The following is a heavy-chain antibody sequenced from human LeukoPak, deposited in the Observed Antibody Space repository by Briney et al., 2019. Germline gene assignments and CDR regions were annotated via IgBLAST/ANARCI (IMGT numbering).Heavy chain of an antibody. CDR2: ISGSGGST. CDR3: AKPTYYYDSSGYYPFDY. Sequence: PGGSLRLSCAASGFTFSSYAMSWVRQAPGKGLEWVSAISGSGGSTYYADSVKGRFTISRDDSKNTLYLQMNSLRAEDTAVYYCAKPTYYYDSSGYYPFDYWGQGTLVTVSS. V-gene: IGHV3-23*01. D-gene: IGHD3-22*01. J-gene: IGHJ4*02. CDR1: GFTFSSYA.